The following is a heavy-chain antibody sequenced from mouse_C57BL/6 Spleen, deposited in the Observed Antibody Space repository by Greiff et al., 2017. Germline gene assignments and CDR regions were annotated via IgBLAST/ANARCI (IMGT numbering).Heavy chain of an antibody. CDR2: IDPSDSET. J-gene: IGHJ3*01. D-gene: IGHD2-1*01. Sequence: QVQLQQPGAELVRPGSSVKLSCKASGYTFTSYWMHWVKQRPIQGLEWIGNIDPSDSETYYNQKFKDKATLTGDKSTSTAYMQISSLTSEDSGVYYCAREADGNSWFAYWGQGTLVTVSA. CDR1: GYTFTSYW. CDR3: AREADGNSWFAY. V-gene: IGHV1-52*01.